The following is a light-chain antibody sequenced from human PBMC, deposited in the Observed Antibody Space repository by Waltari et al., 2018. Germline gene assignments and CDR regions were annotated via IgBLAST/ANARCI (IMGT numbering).Light chain of an antibody. CDR3: QQYYNIPWT. Sequence: DIVMTQSPDSLAVSLGERATINCKSSQSVLYSSNNTNYLAWYQQKPGQPPKLLIYWASTRECGVPDRFSGSGSGTDFTLTISSLQAEDVAVYYCQQYYNIPWTFGQGTKVEIK. V-gene: IGKV4-1*01. J-gene: IGKJ1*01. CDR1: QSVLYSSNNTNY. CDR2: WAS.